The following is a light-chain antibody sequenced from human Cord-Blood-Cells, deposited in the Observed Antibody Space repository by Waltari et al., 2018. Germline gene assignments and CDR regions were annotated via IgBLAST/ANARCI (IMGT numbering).Light chain of an antibody. CDR2: DAS. CDR1: QSVSSY. J-gene: IGKJ4*01. CDR3: QQRSNWALT. V-gene: IGKV3-11*01. Sequence: IVLTQSPATLSLSPGERVTLSCRASQSVSSYLAWYQQKPGQAPRLLIYDASNRATGIPARFSGSGSGTDFTLTISSLEPEDFAVYYCQQRSNWALTFGGGTKVEIK.